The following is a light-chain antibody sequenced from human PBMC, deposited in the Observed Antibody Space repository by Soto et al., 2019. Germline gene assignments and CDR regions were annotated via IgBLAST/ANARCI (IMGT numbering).Light chain of an antibody. CDR3: QQYYSYPWT. Sequence: DIQITQPPSTLSASEGDRVTITCRASQSISSWLAWYQQKPGKAPKLLIYAASTLQSGVPSRFSGSGSGTDFTLTISCLQSEDFATYYCQQYYSYPWTFGQGTKVDIK. V-gene: IGKV1-5*01. J-gene: IGKJ1*01. CDR1: QSISSW. CDR2: AAS.